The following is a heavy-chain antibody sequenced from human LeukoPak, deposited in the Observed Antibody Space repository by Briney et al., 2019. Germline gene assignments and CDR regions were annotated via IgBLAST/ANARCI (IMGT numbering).Heavy chain of an antibody. J-gene: IGHJ4*02. CDR2: IRYDGSNK. D-gene: IGHD6-13*01. CDR3: AKDPWAVAGTRYYFDY. Sequence: GGSLRLSCAASGFTFSSYGMHWVRQAPGKGLEWVAFIRYDGSNKYYADSVKGRCTISRDNSKNTLYLQMNSLRAEDTAVYYCAKDPWAVAGTRYYFDYWGQGTLVTVSS. V-gene: IGHV3-30*02. CDR1: GFTFSSYG.